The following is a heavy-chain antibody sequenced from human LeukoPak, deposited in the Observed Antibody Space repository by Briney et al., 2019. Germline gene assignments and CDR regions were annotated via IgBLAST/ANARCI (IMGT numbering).Heavy chain of an antibody. J-gene: IGHJ4*02. CDR1: GDSVSSGSYF. D-gene: IGHD6-13*01. Sequence: SETLSLTCTVSGDSVSSGSYFWSWIRQPPEKGLQWIGYIFYTGATNYNPSLKSGVTISVDTSKNQFSLNLKSVTAADTALYYCARTSIAASGTFDNWGQGTLVTVSS. CDR3: ARTSIAASGTFDN. V-gene: IGHV4-61*01. CDR2: IFYTGAT.